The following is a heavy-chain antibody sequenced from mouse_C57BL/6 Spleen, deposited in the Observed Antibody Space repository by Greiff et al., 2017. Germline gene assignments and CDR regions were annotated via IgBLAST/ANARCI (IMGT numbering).Heavy chain of an antibody. D-gene: IGHD2-1*01. CDR2: IYPGDGDT. V-gene: IGHV1-80*01. CDR1: GYAFSSYW. J-gene: IGHJ3*01. Sequence: VKLMESGAELVKPGASVKISCKASGYAFSSYWMNWVKQRPGKGLEWIGQIYPGDGDTNYNGKFKGKATLTADKSSSTAYMQLSSLTSEDSAVYFCARRGYGNPAWFAYWGQGTLVTVSA. CDR3: ARRGYGNPAWFAY.